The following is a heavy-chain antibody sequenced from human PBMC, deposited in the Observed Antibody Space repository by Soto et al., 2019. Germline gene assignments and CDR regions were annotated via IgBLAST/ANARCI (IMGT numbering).Heavy chain of an antibody. D-gene: IGHD3-22*01. J-gene: IGHJ5*02. CDR2: IYYSGST. Sequence: SETLSLTCTVSGGSISSGGYYWSWIRQHPGKGLEWIGYIYYSGSTNYNPSLKSRVTISVDTSKNQFSLKLSSVTAADTAVYYCARRHYYDTAGWFDPWGHGTLVTVS. V-gene: IGHV4-31*03. CDR3: ARRHYYDTAGWFDP. CDR1: GGSISSGGYY.